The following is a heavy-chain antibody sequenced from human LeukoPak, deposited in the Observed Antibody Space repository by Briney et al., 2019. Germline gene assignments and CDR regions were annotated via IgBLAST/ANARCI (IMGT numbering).Heavy chain of an antibody. J-gene: IGHJ6*03. CDR3: ARDGNSGYAYYYYYMDV. Sequence: KPGGSLRLSCAASGFTFSSYSMNWVRQAPGKGLEWVSSISSSSSYIYYADSVKGRFTISRDNAKNSLYLQMNSLRAEDTAVYYCARDGNSGYAYYYYYMDVWGKGTTVTVSS. CDR1: GFTFSSYS. D-gene: IGHD5-12*01. V-gene: IGHV3-21*01. CDR2: ISSSSSYI.